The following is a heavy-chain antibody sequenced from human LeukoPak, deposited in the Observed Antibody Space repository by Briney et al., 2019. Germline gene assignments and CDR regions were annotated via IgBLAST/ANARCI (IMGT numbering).Heavy chain of an antibody. Sequence: GGSLRLSCEASGITFSGYGLTWVRQAPGKGLEWVSSISSSSSYIYYADSVKGRFTISRDNAKNSLYVQMNSLRAEDTAVYYCARVAVGGSGSYYPFDYWGQGTLVTVSS. CDR3: ARVAVGGSGSYYPFDY. CDR2: ISSSSSYI. CDR1: GITFSGYG. J-gene: IGHJ4*02. D-gene: IGHD3-10*01. V-gene: IGHV3-21*01.